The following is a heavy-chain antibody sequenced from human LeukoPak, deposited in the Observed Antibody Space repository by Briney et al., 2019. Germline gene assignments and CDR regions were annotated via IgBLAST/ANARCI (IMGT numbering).Heavy chain of an antibody. V-gene: IGHV4-59*08. CDR1: GGSISSYY. D-gene: IGHD3-3*01. J-gene: IGHJ6*03. CDR3: ARQESGPYHYMDV. Sequence: SETLSLTCTVSGGSISSYYWTWVRQAPGKGLEWIGYVYYSVSTNYNPSLKSRVSISQDTSKNQVSLKLSSVTAADTAVYYCARQESGPYHYMDVWGKGTTVTVSS. CDR2: VYYSVST.